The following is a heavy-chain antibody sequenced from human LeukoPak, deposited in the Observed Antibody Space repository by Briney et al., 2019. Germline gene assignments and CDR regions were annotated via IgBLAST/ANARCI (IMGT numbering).Heavy chain of an antibody. CDR1: GLTVSSYG. J-gene: IGHJ3*01. D-gene: IGHD6-13*01. Sequence: GGSLRLSCAASGLTVSSYGMTWVRQAPGKGLEWVSAFSATDGSAQYAESVKGRFTTSRDNSKNSLYLQRNSLRDEAPAVYYCAKARIGAAGTGAFDVWGQGTRVTVS. CDR3: AKARIGAAGTGAFDV. CDR2: FSATDGSA. V-gene: IGHV3-23*01.